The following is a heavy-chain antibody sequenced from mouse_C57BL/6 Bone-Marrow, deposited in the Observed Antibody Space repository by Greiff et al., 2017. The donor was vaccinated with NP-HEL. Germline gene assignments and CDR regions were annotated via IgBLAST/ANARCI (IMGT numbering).Heavy chain of an antibody. CDR2: IYPRSGNT. CDR1: GYTFTSYG. J-gene: IGHJ3*01. CDR3: ARSLYYYGSSPWFAY. V-gene: IGHV1-81*01. D-gene: IGHD1-1*01. Sequence: VQLVESGAELARPGASVKLSCKASGYTFTSYGISWVKQRTGQGLEWIGEIYPRSGNTYYNEKFKGKATLTADKSSSTAYMELRSLTSEDSAVYFCARSLYYYGSSPWFAYWGQGTLVTVSA.